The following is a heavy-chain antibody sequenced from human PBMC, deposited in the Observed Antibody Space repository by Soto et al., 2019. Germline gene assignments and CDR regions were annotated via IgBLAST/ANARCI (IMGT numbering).Heavy chain of an antibody. D-gene: IGHD2-15*01. J-gene: IGHJ6*03. V-gene: IGHV4-39*01. CDR2: IYYSGST. Sequence: SETLSLTCTVSGGSISSSSYYWGWIRQPPGKGLEWIGSIYYSGSTYYNPSLKSRVTISVDTSKNQFSLKLSSVAAADTAVYYCAGGYCSGGSCYRNYYYYYMDVWGKGTTVT. CDR3: AGGYCSGGSCYRNYYYYYMDV. CDR1: GGSISSSSYY.